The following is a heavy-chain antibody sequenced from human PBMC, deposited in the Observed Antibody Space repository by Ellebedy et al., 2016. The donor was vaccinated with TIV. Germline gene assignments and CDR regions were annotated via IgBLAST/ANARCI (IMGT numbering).Heavy chain of an antibody. CDR1: GGSVTTGAYY. CDR2: IFSSGRT. D-gene: IGHD6-19*01. V-gene: IGHV4-61*08. CDR3: ARGGKYQSGWYFFDA. Sequence: SETLSLXCTVSGGSVTTGAYYWSWIRQPPGKGLQWVGSIFSSGRTNNNPSLKSRVTISVDTSKNQFSLKLSSVTAADTAVYYCARGGKYQSGWYFFDAWGQGTLVTVSS. J-gene: IGHJ4*02.